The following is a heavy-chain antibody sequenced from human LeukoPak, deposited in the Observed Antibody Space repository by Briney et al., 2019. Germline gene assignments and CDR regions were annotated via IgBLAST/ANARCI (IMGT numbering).Heavy chain of an antibody. D-gene: IGHD4-23*01. V-gene: IGHV4-39*01. CDR2: IYYSGST. Sequence: PSETLSLTCTVPGGSISSSSYYWGWIRQPPGKGLEWIGSIYYSGSTYYNPSLKSRVTISVDTSKNQFSLKLSSVTAADTAVYYCARRFVYGGNSYYFDYWGQGTLVTVSS. CDR3: ARRFVYGGNSYYFDY. CDR1: GGSISSSSYY. J-gene: IGHJ4*02.